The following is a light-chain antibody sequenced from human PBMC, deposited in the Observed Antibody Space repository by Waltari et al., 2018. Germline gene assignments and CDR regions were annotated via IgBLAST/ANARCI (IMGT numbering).Light chain of an antibody. V-gene: IGKV3-11*01. Sequence: EIVLTQSPATMSLSPGERATLSCRASQSISIYLAWYQQKPGQAPRLPMYDASYRANGIPARFSGSGSGTDFTLSISSLEPEDFAVYYCQQRTSWPRTFGPGTKVEIK. CDR2: DAS. CDR1: QSISIY. J-gene: IGKJ1*01. CDR3: QQRTSWPRT.